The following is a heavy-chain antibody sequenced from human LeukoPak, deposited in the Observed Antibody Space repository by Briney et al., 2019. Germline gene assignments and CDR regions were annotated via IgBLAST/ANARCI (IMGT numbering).Heavy chain of an antibody. D-gene: IGHD1-14*01. CDR1: GGSISSYY. Sequence: SSETLSLTCTVSGGSISSYYWSWIRQPPGKGLEWIGYIYYSGSTNYNPSLKSRVTISVDTSKNQFSLKLSSVTAADTAVYYCARFTSRNYFDYWGQGTLVTVSS. J-gene: IGHJ4*02. V-gene: IGHV4-59*01. CDR3: ARFTSRNYFDY. CDR2: IYYSGST.